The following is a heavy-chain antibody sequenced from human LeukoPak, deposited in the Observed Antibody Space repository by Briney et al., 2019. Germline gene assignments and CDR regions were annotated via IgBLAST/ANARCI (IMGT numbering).Heavy chain of an antibody. J-gene: IGHJ4*02. Sequence: GESLKISCKGSGYSFTSFWIGWVRQMPGKGLEWVGIIFPADSDTRYSPSFQGQVTISADKSISTAYLQWSSLKAADTAMYYCARSPRGALAFDYWGQGTLVTVSS. D-gene: IGHD3-3*02. V-gene: IGHV5-51*01. CDR2: IFPADSDT. CDR3: ARSPRGALAFDY. CDR1: GYSFTSFW.